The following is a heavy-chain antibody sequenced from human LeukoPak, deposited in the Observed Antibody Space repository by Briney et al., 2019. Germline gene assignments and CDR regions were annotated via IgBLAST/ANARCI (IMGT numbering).Heavy chain of an antibody. D-gene: IGHD3-22*01. CDR3: AKDRGYYDSSGYYGY. V-gene: IGHV3-30*04. Sequence: QAGGSLRLSCAASGFTFSSYAMHWVRQAPGKGLEWVAVISYDGSNKYYADSVKGRFTISRDNSKNTLYLQMNSLRAEDTAVYYCAKDRGYYDSSGYYGYWGQGTLVTVSS. J-gene: IGHJ4*02. CDR2: ISYDGSNK. CDR1: GFTFSSYA.